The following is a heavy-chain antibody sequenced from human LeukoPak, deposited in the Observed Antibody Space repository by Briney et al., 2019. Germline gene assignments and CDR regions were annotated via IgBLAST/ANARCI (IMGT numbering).Heavy chain of an antibody. V-gene: IGHV6-1*01. CDR3: AREVLNRPSGSYQDY. D-gene: IGHD1-26*01. CDR1: GDSVSSSSAA. J-gene: IGHJ4*02. Sequence: SQTLSLTCAISGDSVSSSSAAWNWIRQSPSRGLEWLGRTYYRSKWYNDYAVSVKSRITINPDTSKNQFSLQLNSVTPEDTAVYYCAREVLNRPSGSYQDYWGQGTLVTVSS. CDR2: TYYRSKWYN.